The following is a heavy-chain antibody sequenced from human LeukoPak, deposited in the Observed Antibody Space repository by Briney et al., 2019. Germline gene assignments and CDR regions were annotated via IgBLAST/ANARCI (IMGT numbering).Heavy chain of an antibody. V-gene: IGHV3-48*01. D-gene: IGHD5-12*01. J-gene: IGHJ6*03. CDR3: ARPRLGIQTYFHYYMDV. CDR2: ISSSTSSI. Sequence: PGGSLRLSCAASGFTFSTYSMNWVRQAPGKGLEWVSYISSSTSSIFYADSVKGRFTISRDNAKNSLYLQMNSLRAEDTAEYYCARPRLGIQTYFHYYMDVWGKGTTVTVSS. CDR1: GFTFSTYS.